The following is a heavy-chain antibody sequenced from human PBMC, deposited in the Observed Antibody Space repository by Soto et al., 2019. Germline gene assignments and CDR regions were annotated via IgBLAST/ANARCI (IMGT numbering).Heavy chain of an antibody. J-gene: IGHJ6*02. CDR2: ISRSGNTI. CDR1: GFTFGDYY. Sequence: GGSLRFSCEASGFTFGDYYINWIRQAPGKGLEWIAFISRSGNTIYYSESVRGRFAISRDDARMSVFLQMNTLRVDDTAIYYCAREISPPRFKVYNSAMDVWGHGTTVTVSS. V-gene: IGHV3-11*01. D-gene: IGHD3-16*01. CDR3: AREISPPRFKVYNSAMDV.